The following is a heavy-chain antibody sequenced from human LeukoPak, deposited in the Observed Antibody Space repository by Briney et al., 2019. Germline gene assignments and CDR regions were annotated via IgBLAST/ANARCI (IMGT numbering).Heavy chain of an antibody. J-gene: IGHJ4*02. V-gene: IGHV1-69*13. CDR2: IIPVFGTA. CDR1: GGTFSSYA. Sequence: SVKVSCKASGGTFSSYAISWVRQAPGQGLEWMGGIIPVFGTANYAQKFQGRVTITADESTSTAYMELSSLRSEDTAVYYCARTGVGGVIVGYFDYWGQGTLVTVSS. CDR3: ARTGVGGVIVGYFDY. D-gene: IGHD3-16*02.